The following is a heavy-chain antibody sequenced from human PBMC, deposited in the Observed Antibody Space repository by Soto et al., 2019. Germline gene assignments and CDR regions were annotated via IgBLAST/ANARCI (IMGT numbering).Heavy chain of an antibody. CDR1: GYSFTSYW. V-gene: IGHV5-10-1*01. D-gene: IGHD5-18*01. J-gene: IGHJ4*02. CDR3: ARSRYSYGYYRGEFDY. Sequence: GESLKISCKGSGYSFTSYWISWVRQMPGKGLEWMGRIDPSDSYTNYSPSFQGHVTISADKSISTAYLQWSSLKASDTAMYYCARSRYSYGYYRGEFDYWGQGTLVTVSS. CDR2: IDPSDSYT.